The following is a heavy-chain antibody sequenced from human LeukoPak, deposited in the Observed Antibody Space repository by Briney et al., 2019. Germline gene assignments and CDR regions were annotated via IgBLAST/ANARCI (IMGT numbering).Heavy chain of an antibody. CDR2: ISGSGGST. J-gene: IGHJ4*02. D-gene: IGHD2-2*01. V-gene: IGHV3-23*01. Sequence: PGGSLRLSCAASGFTFSSYAMSWVRRAPGKGLEWVSAISGSGGSTYYADSVKGRFTISRDNSKNTLYLQMNSLRAEDTAVYYCAQYCSSTSCYVEGNFDYWGQGTLVTVSS. CDR3: AQYCSSTSCYVEGNFDY. CDR1: GFTFSSYA.